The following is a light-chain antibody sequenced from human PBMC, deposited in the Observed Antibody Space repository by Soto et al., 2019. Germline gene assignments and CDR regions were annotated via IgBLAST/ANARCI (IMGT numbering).Light chain of an antibody. J-gene: IGKJ1*01. CDR2: SAS. CDR1: QSISSY. Sequence: DIQMTQSPSSLSASVGDRVTITCRASQSISSYLNWYHQKPGKAPKLLIYSASSLQSEVPSRFSGSGSGTDFTLTISSLQPEDFATYYCQQSYTTPWTFGQGTKVEIK. CDR3: QQSYTTPWT. V-gene: IGKV1-39*01.